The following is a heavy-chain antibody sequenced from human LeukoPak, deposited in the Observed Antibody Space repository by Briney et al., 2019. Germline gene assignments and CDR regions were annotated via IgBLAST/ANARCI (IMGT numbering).Heavy chain of an antibody. CDR2: IYSGGST. CDR3: ARGADRGIAARPLDY. Sequence: PGGSLRLSCAASGFTVSSNYMSWVRQAPGEGLEWVSVIYSGGSTYYADSVKGRFTISRDNSKNTLYLQMNSLRAEDTAVYYCARGADRGIAARPLDYWGQGTLVTVSS. CDR1: GFTVSSNY. V-gene: IGHV3-66*02. J-gene: IGHJ4*02. D-gene: IGHD6-6*01.